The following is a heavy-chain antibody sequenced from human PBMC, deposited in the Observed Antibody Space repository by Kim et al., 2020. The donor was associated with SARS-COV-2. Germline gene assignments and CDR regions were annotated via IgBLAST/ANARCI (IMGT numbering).Heavy chain of an antibody. Sequence: SETLSLTCTVSGGSISSSSYYWGWIRQPPGKGLEWIGSIYYSGSTYYNPSLKSRVTISVDTSKNQFSLKLSSVTAADTAVYYCARIIFDWLLMWDYWGQGTLVTVSS. D-gene: IGHD3-9*01. CDR1: GGSISSSSYY. V-gene: IGHV4-39*07. CDR3: ARIIFDWLLMWDY. J-gene: IGHJ4*02. CDR2: IYYSGST.